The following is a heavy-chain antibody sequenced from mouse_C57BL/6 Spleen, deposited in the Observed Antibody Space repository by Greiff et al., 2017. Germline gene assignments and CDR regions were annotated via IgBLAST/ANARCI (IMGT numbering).Heavy chain of an antibody. CDR3: TSEGKNDYLDY. D-gene: IGHD2-3*01. CDR2: IDPENGDT. Sequence: EVQLVESGAELVRPGASVKLSCTASGFNIKDDYMHWVKQRPEQGLEWIGWIDPENGDTEYASKFQGKATITADTSSNTAYLQLSSLTSEDTAVYYWTSEGKNDYLDYWGQGTTLTVSS. J-gene: IGHJ2*01. CDR1: GFNIKDDY. V-gene: IGHV14-4*01.